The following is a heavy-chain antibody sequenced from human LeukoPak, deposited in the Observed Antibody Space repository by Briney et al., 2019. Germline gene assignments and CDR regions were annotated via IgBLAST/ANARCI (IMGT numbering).Heavy chain of an antibody. V-gene: IGHV3-53*01. J-gene: IGHJ4*02. Sequence: PGGSLRLSCAASGFTVSSNYMSWVRQAPGKGLEWVSVIYSGGSTYYADSVKGRFTISRDNSKNTLYLQMNSLRAEDTAVYYCARSRPGYSSGPFLFDYWGQGTLVTVSS. D-gene: IGHD6-25*01. CDR3: ARSRPGYSSGPFLFDY. CDR2: IYSGGST. CDR1: GFTVSSNY.